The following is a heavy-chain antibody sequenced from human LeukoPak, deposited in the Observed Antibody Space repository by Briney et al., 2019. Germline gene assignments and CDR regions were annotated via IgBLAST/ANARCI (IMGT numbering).Heavy chain of an antibody. CDR2: ISTSSRTI. CDR3: ARDQSVAASKDFDY. Sequence: GGSLRLSCAVSGFTLSSYSMNWVRQAPGKGLEWVSYISTSSRTIYYADSVKGRFTISRDNAKNSLYLQMNSLRDEDTAVYYCARDQSVAASKDFDYWGQGTLVTVSS. V-gene: IGHV3-48*02. D-gene: IGHD2-15*01. CDR1: GFTLSSYS. J-gene: IGHJ4*02.